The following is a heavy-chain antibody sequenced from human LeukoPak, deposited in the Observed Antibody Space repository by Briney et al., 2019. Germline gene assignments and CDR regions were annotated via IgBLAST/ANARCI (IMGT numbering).Heavy chain of an antibody. J-gene: IGHJ3*02. CDR2: ISGSGSTT. CDR1: GFTFSSYA. Sequence: GGSLRLSCAASGFTFSSYAMNWVRQAPGKGLEWVSAISGSGSTTYYADSVKGRFTISRGNSKNTLFLQMNSLTAEDTAIYSCARPRLEYSSGGSCFDAFDIWGQGTMVTVSS. CDR3: ARPRLEYSSGGSCFDAFDI. D-gene: IGHD2-15*01. V-gene: IGHV3-23*01.